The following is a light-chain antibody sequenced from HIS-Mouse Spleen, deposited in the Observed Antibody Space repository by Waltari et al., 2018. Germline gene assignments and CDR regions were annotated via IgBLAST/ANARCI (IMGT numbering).Light chain of an antibody. Sequence: DIVMTQSPDSLAVSLGERATINCKSSQSVLYSSNNKNYLAWYQQKPGQPPTLPIYWASTRESGVPDRFSGSGSGTDFTLTISSLQAEDVAVYYCQQYYSTPLTFGGGTKVEIK. J-gene: IGKJ4*01. CDR1: QSVLYSSNNKNY. CDR2: WAS. V-gene: IGKV4-1*01. CDR3: QQYYSTPLT.